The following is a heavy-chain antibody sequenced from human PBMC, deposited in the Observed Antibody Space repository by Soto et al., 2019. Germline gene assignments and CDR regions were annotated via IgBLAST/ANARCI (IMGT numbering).Heavy chain of an antibody. D-gene: IGHD6-19*01. CDR1: EFTFSNYW. V-gene: IGHV3-7*05. J-gene: IGHJ4*02. CDR3: ARDEESYSSGHFDC. Sequence: EVQLVESGGGLVQPGGSLRLSCAASEFTFSNYWMTWVRQAPGKGLEWVANIKQDGSEKYYVDSVKGRFTISRDNAQNSMYLLMNILSGEDTAVYYCARDEESYSSGHFDCWGQGTLVTVSS. CDR2: IKQDGSEK.